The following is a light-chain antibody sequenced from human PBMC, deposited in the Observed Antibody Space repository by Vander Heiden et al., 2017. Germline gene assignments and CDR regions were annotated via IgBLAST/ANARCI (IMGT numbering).Light chain of an antibody. J-gene: IGKJ4*01. Sequence: SPSSLSASVGDRVTITCQASQDISNYLNWYQQKPGKAPKLLIYDASNLETGVPSSFIGSGSGTHFTFSISFLHLEDISTHYFQQYDNLPLSFCGGTKLEIK. CDR3: QQYDNLPLS. CDR2: DAS. V-gene: IGKV1-33*01. CDR1: QDISNY.